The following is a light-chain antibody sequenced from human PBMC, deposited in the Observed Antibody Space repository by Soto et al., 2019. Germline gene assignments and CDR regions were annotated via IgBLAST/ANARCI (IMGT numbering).Light chain of an antibody. V-gene: IGKV3D-7*01. CDR2: GAS. CDR1: HSVSSSY. CDR3: QQYNDWPRT. Sequence: PGERVTLSCRASHSVSSSYLTWYQQKPGQAPRLLIYGASTRATSIPARFSGSGSGTDFTLTISSLQPEDFGVYYCQQYNDWPRTFGQGTRLEIK. J-gene: IGKJ5*01.